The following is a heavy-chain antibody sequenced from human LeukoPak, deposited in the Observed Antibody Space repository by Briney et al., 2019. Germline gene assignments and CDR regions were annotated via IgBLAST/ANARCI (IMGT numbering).Heavy chain of an antibody. J-gene: IGHJ6*02. V-gene: IGHV3-23*01. CDR3: AKGHGSNIYDYHGMDV. Sequence: GGSLRLSCAASGFTFSFYAMSWVRQAPGKGLEWDSGISGSGGSTYHADSVKGRFTISRDNSKNTLYLQMNSLRAEDTAVYFCAKGHGSNIYDYHGMDVWGQGTTVTVSS. CDR1: GFTFSFYA. CDR2: ISGSGGST. D-gene: IGHD3-22*01.